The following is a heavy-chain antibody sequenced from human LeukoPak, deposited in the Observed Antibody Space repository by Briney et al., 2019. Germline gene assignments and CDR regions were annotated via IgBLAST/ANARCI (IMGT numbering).Heavy chain of an antibody. Sequence: GGSLRLSCAASGFTLSRHAMHWVRQAPGKGLDSVAVISYDGSNKYHADSVKGRFTISRDNSKNTVYVQMNSLRPEDTAVYYCARDAGAGPWLENWYFDLWGRGTLVTVSS. CDR1: GFTLSRHA. D-gene: IGHD6-19*01. J-gene: IGHJ2*01. V-gene: IGHV3-30-3*01. CDR3: ARDAGAGPWLENWYFDL. CDR2: ISYDGSNK.